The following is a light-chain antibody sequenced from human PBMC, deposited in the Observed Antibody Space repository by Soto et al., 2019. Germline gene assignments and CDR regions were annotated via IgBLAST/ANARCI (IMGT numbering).Light chain of an antibody. CDR3: HQYNSWPPGT. CDR2: GAS. V-gene: IGKV3-15*01. CDR1: QSVTID. Sequence: EVVMTQSPVTLSVSPGERATLSCRASQSVTIDLAWYQQKPGQAPRLLIYGASTRATGIPARFSGSGSGTEFTLTISSLQSEDFALYYCHQYNSWPPGTFGQGTKVDIK. J-gene: IGKJ2*01.